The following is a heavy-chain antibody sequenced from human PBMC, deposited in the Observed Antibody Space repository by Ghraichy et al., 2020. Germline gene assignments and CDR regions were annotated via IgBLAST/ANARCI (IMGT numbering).Heavy chain of an antibody. CDR1: GFTVGNNH. J-gene: IGHJ4*02. Sequence: GGSLRLSCATSGFTVGNNHMKWVRQAPGKGLECVSTIYNTGSTYYADSVKGRFTISRDNSKNILYLQMNSLRAEDTAVYYCAGYGGYSYWGPGTLVTVSS. CDR2: IYNTGST. D-gene: IGHD4-23*01. CDR3: AGYGGYSY. V-gene: IGHV3-53*01.